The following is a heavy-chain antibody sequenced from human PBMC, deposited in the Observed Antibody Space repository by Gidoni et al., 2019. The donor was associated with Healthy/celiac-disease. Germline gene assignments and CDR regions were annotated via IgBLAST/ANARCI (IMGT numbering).Heavy chain of an antibody. CDR1: GYTFTSYA. Sequence: QVQLVQSGAEVKKPGASVKVSCKASGYTFTSYAMHWVRQAPGQRLEWMGWINAGNGNTKYTQKFQGRVNITRDKSAGTGYMEVSRLRSEEKAVYYWARLLVGGASVYFDLWGRGTLVTVSS. V-gene: IGHV1-3*01. D-gene: IGHD1-26*01. CDR2: INAGNGNT. CDR3: ARLLVGGASVYFDL. J-gene: IGHJ2*01.